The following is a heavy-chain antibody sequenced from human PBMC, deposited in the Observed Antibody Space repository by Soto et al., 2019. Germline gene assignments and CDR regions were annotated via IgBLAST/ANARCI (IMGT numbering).Heavy chain of an antibody. J-gene: IGHJ4*02. D-gene: IGHD2-15*01. CDR1: GFTFSTYA. V-gene: IGHV3-23*01. CDR3: AKSRVGFCAGGSCYSWSY. CDR2: ISGSADST. Sequence: EVQLLESGGGVIQPGGSLRLSCAASGFTFSTYAMNWVRQAPGKGLEWVSTISGSADSTYYADSVKGRFTSSRANSKNTLFLQVNSLRAEDTAVYYCAKSRVGFCAGGSCYSWSYWGQGTLVTVSS.